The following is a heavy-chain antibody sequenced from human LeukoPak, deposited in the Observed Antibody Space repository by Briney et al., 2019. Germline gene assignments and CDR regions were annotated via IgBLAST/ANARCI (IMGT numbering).Heavy chain of an antibody. CDR3: AKDLDDRN. J-gene: IGHJ4*02. D-gene: IGHD3-16*01. CDR2: ISGSGDST. Sequence: GGSLRLSCAGSGFTFSRYAMSWARQAPGKGLDWVSGISGSGDSTYSADSVKGRFTISRDNSKNTLYLQMNSLRAEDTAVYYCAKDLDDRNWGQGTLVTVSS. V-gene: IGHV3-23*01. CDR1: GFTFSRYA.